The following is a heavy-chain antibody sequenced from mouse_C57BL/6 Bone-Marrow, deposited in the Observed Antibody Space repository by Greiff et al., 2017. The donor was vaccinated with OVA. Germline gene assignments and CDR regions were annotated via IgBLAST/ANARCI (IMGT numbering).Heavy chain of an antibody. D-gene: IGHD2-4*01. CDR2: IDPSDSYT. V-gene: IGHV1-50*01. Sequence: VQLQQPGAELVKPGAPVKLSCKASGYTFTSYWIQWVKQRPGQGLEWIGEIDPSDSYTNYNQKFKGKATLTVDTSSSTAYMQLSSLTSEDSAVYYCARGTYDYLFDYWGQGTTLTVSS. CDR3: ARGTYDYLFDY. CDR1: GYTFTSYW. J-gene: IGHJ2*01.